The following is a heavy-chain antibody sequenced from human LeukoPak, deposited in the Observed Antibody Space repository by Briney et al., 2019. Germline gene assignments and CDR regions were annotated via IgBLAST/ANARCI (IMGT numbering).Heavy chain of an antibody. Sequence: QSGGSLRLSCAASGFTFSSYAMHWVRQAPGKGLEWVAVISYDGSNKYYADSVKGRFTISRDNSKNTLYLQMNSLRAEDTAVYYCARDASIRYFDWLAHFDYWGQGTLVTVSS. CDR1: GFTFSSYA. CDR2: ISYDGSNK. J-gene: IGHJ4*02. D-gene: IGHD3-9*01. CDR3: ARDASIRYFDWLAHFDY. V-gene: IGHV3-30*04.